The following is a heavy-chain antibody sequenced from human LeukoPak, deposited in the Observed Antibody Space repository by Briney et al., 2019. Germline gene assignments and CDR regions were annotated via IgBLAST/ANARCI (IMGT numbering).Heavy chain of an antibody. CDR2: IYYSGST. D-gene: IGHD3-10*01. J-gene: IGHJ5*02. V-gene: IGHV4-39*07. CDR1: GGSISSSSYY. Sequence: SETLSLTCTVSGGSISSSSYYWGWIRQPPGKGLEWIGSIYYSGSTYYNPSLKSRVTISVDTSKNQFSLKLSSVTAADTAVYYRARDRTTSGSYYVNWFDPWGQGTLVTVSS. CDR3: ARDRTTSGSYYVNWFDP.